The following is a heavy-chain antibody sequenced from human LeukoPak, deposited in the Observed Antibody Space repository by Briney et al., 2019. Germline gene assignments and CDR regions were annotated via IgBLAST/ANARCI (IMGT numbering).Heavy chain of an antibody. CDR3: ARAREMATVNWFDP. J-gene: IGHJ5*02. Sequence: SVKVSCKASGGTFSSYAISWVRQAPGQGLELMGGIIPIFGTANYAQKFQGRVTITTDESTSTAYMELSSLRSEDTAVYYCARAREMATVNWFDPWGQGTLVTVSS. CDR1: GGTFSSYA. D-gene: IGHD5-24*01. CDR2: IIPIFGTA. V-gene: IGHV1-69*05.